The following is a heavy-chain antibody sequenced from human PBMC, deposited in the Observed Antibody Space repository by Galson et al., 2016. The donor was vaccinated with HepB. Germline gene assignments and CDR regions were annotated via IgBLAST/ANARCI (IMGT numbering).Heavy chain of an antibody. CDR1: GGSISSCGYY. CDR3: ARERPLLCFDY. CDR2: IYYSGST. D-gene: IGHD3-10*02. J-gene: IGHJ4*02. V-gene: IGHV4-31*03. Sequence: CTVSGGSISSCGYYWSWIRQHPGKGLEFIGYIYYSGSTYYNPSLKSRVSISADTSKNQFSLKLNSVTAADTAVYYCARERPLLCFDYWGQGTLVTVSS.